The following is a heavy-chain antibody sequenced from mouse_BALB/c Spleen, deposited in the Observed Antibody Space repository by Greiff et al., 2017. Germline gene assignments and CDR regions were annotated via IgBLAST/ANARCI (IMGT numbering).Heavy chain of an antibody. V-gene: IGHV5-17*02. CDR1: GFTFSSFG. D-gene: IGHD2-14*01. CDR3: AREGDYRYYYAMDY. CDR2: ISSGSSTI. J-gene: IGHJ4*01. Sequence: EVMLVESGGGLVQPGGSRKLSCAASGFTFSSFGMHWVRQAPEKGLEWVAYISSGSSTIYYADTVKGRFTISRDNPKNTLFLQMTSLRSEDTAMYYCAREGDYRYYYAMDYWGQGTSVTGSS.